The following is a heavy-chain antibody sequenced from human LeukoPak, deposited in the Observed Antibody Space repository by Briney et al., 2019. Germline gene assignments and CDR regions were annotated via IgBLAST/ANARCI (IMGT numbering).Heavy chain of an antibody. Sequence: SETLSLTCTVSGGSISSYYWSWIRQPPGKGLEWIGYIYYSGSTNYNPSLKSRVTISVDTSKNQFSLKLSSVTAADTAAYYCARDGGSGSYNFQHWGQGTLVTVSS. CDR1: GGSISSYY. CDR3: ARDGGSGSYNFQH. J-gene: IGHJ1*01. D-gene: IGHD3-10*01. V-gene: IGHV4-59*01. CDR2: IYYSGST.